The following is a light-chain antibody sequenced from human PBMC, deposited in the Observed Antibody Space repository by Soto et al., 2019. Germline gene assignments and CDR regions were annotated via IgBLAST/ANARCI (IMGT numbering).Light chain of an antibody. V-gene: IGKV3-15*01. CDR1: QSVSNN. CDR2: GAS. J-gene: IGKJ2*01. CDR3: QQSNKSPPYT. Sequence: DTVMTQSPATLSVSPGERATLSCRASQSVSNNLAWYQQKPGQAPRLLIYGASTRATGIPARFSGSGSGTEITRTISSLQSADSEVYYWQQSNKSPPYTFGQGSTLEIK.